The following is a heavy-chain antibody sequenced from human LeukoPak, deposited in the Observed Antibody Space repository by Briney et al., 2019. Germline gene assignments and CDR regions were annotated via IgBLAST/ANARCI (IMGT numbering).Heavy chain of an antibody. D-gene: IGHD3-10*01. J-gene: IGHJ5*02. Sequence: ASVKVSCKASGYTFTSYYMHWVRQAPGQGLEWMGIINPSGGSTSYAQKFQGRVTMTRDTSISTAYMELSRLRSDDTAVYYCARNMVRGVVFPFDPWGQGTLVTVSS. V-gene: IGHV1-46*01. CDR1: GYTFTSYY. CDR3: ARNMVRGVVFPFDP. CDR2: INPSGGST.